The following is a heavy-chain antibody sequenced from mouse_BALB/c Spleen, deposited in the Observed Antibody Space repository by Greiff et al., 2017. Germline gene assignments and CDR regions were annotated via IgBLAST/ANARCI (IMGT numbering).Heavy chain of an antibody. CDR3: TRSGYGNYDAMDY. CDR1: GYTFTSYW. D-gene: IGHD2-10*02. J-gene: IGHJ4*01. V-gene: IGHV1-69*02. CDR2: IYPSDSYT. Sequence: QVQLQQSGAELVRPGASVKLSCKASGYTFTSYWINWVKQRPGQGLEWIGNIYPSDSYTNYNQKFKDKATLTVDKSSSTAYMQLSSPTSEDSAVYYCTRSGYGNYDAMDYWGQGTSVTVSS.